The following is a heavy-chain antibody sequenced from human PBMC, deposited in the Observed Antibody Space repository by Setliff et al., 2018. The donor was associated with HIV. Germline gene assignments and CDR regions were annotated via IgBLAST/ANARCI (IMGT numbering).Heavy chain of an antibody. V-gene: IGHV4-59*11. J-gene: IGHJ4*02. CDR3: ARGIENFWCGYIR. D-gene: IGHD3-3*01. CDR2: IYHNGNT. CDR1: GGSISSHY. Sequence: SETLSLTCTVSGGSISSHYWSWIRQPPGKGLEWIGTIYHNGNTNYNPSLKSRVTISVDTSKNQFSLRLSSVTAAETAVYYCARGIENFWCGYIRWGPGTRVTVSS.